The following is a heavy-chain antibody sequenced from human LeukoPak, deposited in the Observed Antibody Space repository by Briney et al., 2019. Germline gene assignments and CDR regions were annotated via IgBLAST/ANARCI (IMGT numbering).Heavy chain of an antibody. V-gene: IGHV3-74*01. Sequence: PGGSLRLSCAASGFTFSSYWMHWVRQAPGKGLVWVSRINSDGSSTSYADSVKGRFTISRDNAKNSLYLQMNSLRAEDTALYYCARDLGYCSSTSCPSFDYWGQGTLVTVSS. CDR3: ARDLGYCSSTSCPSFDY. CDR2: INSDGSST. J-gene: IGHJ4*02. D-gene: IGHD2-2*01. CDR1: GFTFSSYW.